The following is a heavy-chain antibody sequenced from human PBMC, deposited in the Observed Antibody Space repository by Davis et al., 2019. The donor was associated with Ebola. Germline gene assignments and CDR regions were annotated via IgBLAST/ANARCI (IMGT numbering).Heavy chain of an antibody. J-gene: IGHJ4*02. CDR2: INPSGGST. CDR1: GYTFTSYY. V-gene: IGHV1-46*01. CDR3: ARDGPYCGGDCYDDY. Sequence: AASVKVSCKASGYTFTSYYMHWVRQAPGQGLEWMGIINPSGGSTNYAQKFQGRVTMTRDTSTSTVYMELSSLRSEDTAVYYCARDGPYCGGDCYDDYWGQGTLVTVSS. D-gene: IGHD2-21*02.